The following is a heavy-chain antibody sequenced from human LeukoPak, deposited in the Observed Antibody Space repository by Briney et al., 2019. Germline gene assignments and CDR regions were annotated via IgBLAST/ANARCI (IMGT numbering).Heavy chain of an antibody. D-gene: IGHD5-18*01. CDR2: INHSGST. CDR3: ARRGGYSCGYVHG. CDR1: GGSISSSSYY. V-gene: IGHV4-39*07. J-gene: IGHJ4*02. Sequence: SETLSLTCTVSGGSISSSSYYWSWIRQPPGKGLEWIGEINHSGSTNYNPSLKSRVTISVDTSKNQFSLKLSSVTAADTAVYHCARRGGYSCGYVHGWGQGTLVTVSS.